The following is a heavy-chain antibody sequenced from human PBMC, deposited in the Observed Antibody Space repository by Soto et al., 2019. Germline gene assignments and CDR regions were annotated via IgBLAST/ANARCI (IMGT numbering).Heavy chain of an antibody. Sequence: QVQLVESGGGVFQPGRSLRLSCAASGFTFSGYGIHWVRQAPGKGLEWVAVVWYDGNNKFYADSVKGRFTISRDNPKNTLYLQMNSLRAEDTAVYYCARGTVHFDYWGQGTLVTVSS. CDR1: GFTFSGYG. CDR2: VWYDGNNK. D-gene: IGHD4-17*01. J-gene: IGHJ4*02. CDR3: ARGTVHFDY. V-gene: IGHV3-33*01.